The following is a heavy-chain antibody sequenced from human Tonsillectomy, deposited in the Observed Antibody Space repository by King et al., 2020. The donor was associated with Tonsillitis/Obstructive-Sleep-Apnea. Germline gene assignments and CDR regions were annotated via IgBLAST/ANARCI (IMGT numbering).Heavy chain of an antibody. Sequence: VQLVESGGGLVQPGGSLRLSCSASGFAFSSYPMHWVRQAPGKGLEYVSSISANGAGTYYADSVKGRFTISRDNSKNTLYLQMISLRAEDTALYYCVRRDTLTCYYASWGPGTLLSLSS. J-gene: IGHJ5*02. D-gene: IGHD3-9*01. CDR1: GFAFSSYP. CDR3: VRRDTLTCYYAS. CDR2: ISANGAGT. V-gene: IGHV3-64D*06.